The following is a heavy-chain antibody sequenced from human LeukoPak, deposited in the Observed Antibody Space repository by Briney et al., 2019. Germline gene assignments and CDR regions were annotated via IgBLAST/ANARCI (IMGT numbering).Heavy chain of an antibody. CDR1: GGSFSGYY. CDR2: INHSVST. V-gene: IGHV4-34*01. D-gene: IGHD5-12*01. CDR3: ARSCRILDIVATIRARLGGNGFDI. Sequence: SETLSLTCAVYGGSFSGYYWSWIRQPPGKGLEWIGEINHSVSTNYNPSLKSRVTISVDTSKNQFSLKLSSVTAADTAVYYCARSCRILDIVATIRARLGGNGFDIWGQGTMVTVSS. J-gene: IGHJ3*02.